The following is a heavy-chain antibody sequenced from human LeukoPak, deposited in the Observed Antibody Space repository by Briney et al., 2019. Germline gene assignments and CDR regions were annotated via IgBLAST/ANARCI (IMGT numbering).Heavy chain of an antibody. CDR3: AAKGNGYTGSYVFAH. J-gene: IGHJ4*02. CDR2: LYSSGGT. V-gene: IGHV3-66*01. Sequence: PEGSLRLTCVASGFPVSVNYMSWVRQAPGKGLEWVSVLYSSGGTNYADSVKGRFTISRDNSENTLHLQMNSLRAGDTAVYYCAAKGNGYTGSYVFAHWGQGTLVTVSS. D-gene: IGHD1-26*01. CDR1: GFPVSVNY.